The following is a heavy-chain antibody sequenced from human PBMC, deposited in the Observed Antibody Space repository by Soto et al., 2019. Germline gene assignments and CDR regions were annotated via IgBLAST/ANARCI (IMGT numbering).Heavy chain of an antibody. D-gene: IGHD3-16*01. V-gene: IGHV4-61*08. J-gene: IGHJ4*02. CDR2: IYYSGNT. Sequence: QVQLQESGPGLVKPSETLSLTCTVSGDSVNSRAYYWTWIRQPPGKGLEWLGYIYYSGNTNYNPPLRGPGTLSVDTSKNQFSLKLTSVTAADPAVYYCARGGGGGYWGQGTLVTVSS. CDR1: GDSVNSRAYY. CDR3: ARGGGGGY.